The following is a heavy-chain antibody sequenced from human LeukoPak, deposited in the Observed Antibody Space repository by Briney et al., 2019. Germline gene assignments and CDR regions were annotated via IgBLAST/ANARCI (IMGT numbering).Heavy chain of an antibody. CDR2: ISSSSYI. Sequence: GGSLRLSCAASGFTFSSYSMNWVRQAPGKGLEWVSSISSSSYIYYADSVKGRFTISRDNAKNSLYLQMNSLRAEDTAVYYCARDVVARPPPSLDYWGQGTLVTVSS. J-gene: IGHJ4*02. V-gene: IGHV3-21*01. CDR1: GFTFSSYS. CDR3: ARDVVARPPPSLDY. D-gene: IGHD2-15*01.